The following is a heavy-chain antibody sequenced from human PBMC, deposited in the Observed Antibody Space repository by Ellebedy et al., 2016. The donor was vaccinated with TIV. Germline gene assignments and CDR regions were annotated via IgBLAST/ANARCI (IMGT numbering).Heavy chain of an antibody. CDR3: ARAGEYTSSSGMDV. Sequence: SETLSLTCAISGDSVSSNSAAWNWIRQSPSSGLEWLGRTYYRSKWYVDYAVSVKSRITINPDTSKNQFSLQLNSVTPEDTAVYYCARAGEYTSSSGMDVWGQGTTVTVSS. CDR1: GDSVSSNSAA. CDR2: TYYRSKWYV. V-gene: IGHV6-1*01. D-gene: IGHD6-6*01. J-gene: IGHJ6*02.